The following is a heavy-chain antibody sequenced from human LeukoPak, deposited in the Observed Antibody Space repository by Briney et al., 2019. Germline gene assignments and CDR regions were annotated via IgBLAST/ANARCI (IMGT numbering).Heavy chain of an antibody. Sequence: PSETLSLTCAVSGYSISGGFFWAWIRQPPGKGLEWIGSIYHSGAYYNPSLKSRVTISMDTSKNQFSLRLSSVTAADTAVYYCARDDYNTYGHYWGQGKLVTVS. CDR2: IYHSGA. V-gene: IGHV4-38-2*02. J-gene: IGHJ4*02. D-gene: IGHD4-11*01. CDR3: ARDDYNTYGHY. CDR1: GYSISGGFF.